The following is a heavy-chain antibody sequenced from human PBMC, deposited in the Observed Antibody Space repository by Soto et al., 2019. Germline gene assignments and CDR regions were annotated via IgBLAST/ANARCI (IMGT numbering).Heavy chain of an antibody. CDR1: GFTFSDYA. V-gene: IGHV3-23*01. D-gene: IGHD1-26*01. CDR3: AKDRASYSSDRWQDD. J-gene: IGHJ4*02. Sequence: GGSLRLSCAASGFTFSDYAMSWVRQDPGKGLEWVSAITASGYTYYAASVRGRFTISRDNSKNTLYLQMNTRRADDTAVYYCAKDRASYSSDRWQDDWGQGTLVTVSS. CDR2: ITASGYT.